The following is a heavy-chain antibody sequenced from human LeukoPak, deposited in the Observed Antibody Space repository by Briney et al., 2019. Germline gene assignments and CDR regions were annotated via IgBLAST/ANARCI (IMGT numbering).Heavy chain of an antibody. CDR3: GTHLVTRKSFIDS. V-gene: IGHV1-69*08. CDR1: GDTFTSNT. J-gene: IGHJ4*02. Sequence: GASVKVSCKASGDTFTSNTVTWVRQAPGQGLEWMGSISPLFETTDYAQKFQDRVTINADKSTSTVYMELRDLKSDDTALFYCGTHLVTRKSFIDSWGQGTLVTVS. CDR2: ISPLFETT. D-gene: IGHD4-23*01.